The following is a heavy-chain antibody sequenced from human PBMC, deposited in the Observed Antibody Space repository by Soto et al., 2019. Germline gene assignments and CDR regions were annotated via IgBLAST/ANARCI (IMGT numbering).Heavy chain of an antibody. CDR3: AKESPVMGGNDV. CDR2: ISGSGNRT. Sequence: EVQLLESGGGLIQPGGSLRLSCAASGFTFSRNAMNWVRQAPGKGLEWVSSISGSGNRTFYADSVKGRFTISRDNSKNTVYLEMNSMRVEDTAVYYCAKESPVMGGNDVWGQGTLVTVSS. CDR1: GFTFSRNA. D-gene: IGHD3-16*01. J-gene: IGHJ4*02. V-gene: IGHV3-23*01.